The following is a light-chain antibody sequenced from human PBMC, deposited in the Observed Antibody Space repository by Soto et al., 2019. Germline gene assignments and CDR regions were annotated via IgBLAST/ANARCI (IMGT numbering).Light chain of an antibody. Sequence: EIVLTQSPGTLSLSPGERATLSCRASQSVSSYLAWYQQKPGQAPRLLIYDASTRATGISARFSGSGSGTDFTLTISSLEPEDFAVYYCQQRRTWPPLTFGGGTKVEIK. CDR1: QSVSSY. CDR3: QQRRTWPPLT. CDR2: DAS. J-gene: IGKJ4*01. V-gene: IGKV3-11*01.